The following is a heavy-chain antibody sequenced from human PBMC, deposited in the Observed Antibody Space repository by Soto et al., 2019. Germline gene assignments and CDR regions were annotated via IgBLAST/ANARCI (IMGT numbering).Heavy chain of an antibody. J-gene: IGHJ6*02. D-gene: IGHD6-13*01. V-gene: IGHV4-4*02. CDR1: GGSISSSNW. CDR3: ARDQKGIAASFCYYYYGMDV. Sequence: QVQLQESGPGLVKPSGTLSLTCAVSGGSISSSNWWSWVRQPPGKGLEWIGEIYHSGSTNYNPSLKSRVTISVDKSKTQFSLKLSSVTAADTAVYYCARDQKGIAASFCYYYYGMDVWGQGTTVTVSS. CDR2: IYHSGST.